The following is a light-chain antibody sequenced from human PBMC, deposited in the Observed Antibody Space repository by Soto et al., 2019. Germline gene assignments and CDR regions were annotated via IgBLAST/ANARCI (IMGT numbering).Light chain of an antibody. Sequence: EIVLTQSPDTLSLYRGERASLSCRASQSVAKNYLAWYQQKPGQALRLLISGASSRATGIPDRFSGSGSGTDFTLTISRLEAEDFAVYFCQQYASSPLTFGGGTKVEIK. CDR2: GAS. CDR3: QQYASSPLT. CDR1: QSVAKNY. J-gene: IGKJ4*01. V-gene: IGKV3-20*01.